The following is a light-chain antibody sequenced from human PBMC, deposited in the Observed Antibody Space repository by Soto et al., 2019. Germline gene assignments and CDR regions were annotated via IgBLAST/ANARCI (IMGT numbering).Light chain of an antibody. CDR1: QSISSY. J-gene: IGKJ2*01. CDR2: AAS. V-gene: IGKV1-39*01. Sequence: DLQMTQSPSSLSASVGDRVTITCRASQSISSYLNWYQQKPGKAPKLLVSAASSLQSGVPSRFSGSGSGTDFPLTISSLQPEDFATYYCQQSDSTLYTFGQGTKLEIK. CDR3: QQSDSTLYT.